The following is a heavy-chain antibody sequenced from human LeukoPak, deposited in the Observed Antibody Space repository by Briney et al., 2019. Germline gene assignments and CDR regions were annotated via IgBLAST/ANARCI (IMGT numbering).Heavy chain of an antibody. D-gene: IGHD5-18*01. CDR3: ASNTAMAPDY. J-gene: IGHJ4*02. CDR2: IYYSGST. CDR1: GGSISSSSYY. Sequence: SETLSLTCTVSGGSISSSSYYWGWIRQPPGKGLEWIGSIYYSGSTYYNPSLKSRVTISVDTSKNQFSLKLGSVTAADTAVYYCASNTAMAPDYWGQGTLVTVSS. V-gene: IGHV4-39*07.